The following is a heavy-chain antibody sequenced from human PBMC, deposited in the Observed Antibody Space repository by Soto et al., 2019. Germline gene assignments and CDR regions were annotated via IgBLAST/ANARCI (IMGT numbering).Heavy chain of an antibody. V-gene: IGHV1-18*01. J-gene: IGHJ4*02. CDR1: GYTFTSYG. Sequence: ASMKVSCKASGYTFTSYGISWVPQPPGQGLEWMGWISAYNGNTNYAQRLQGRVTMTTDTSTSTAYMELRSLRSDDTAVYYCARDYEADYDDSPGDYWGQGTLVTVSS. CDR3: ARDYEADYDDSPGDY. D-gene: IGHD4-17*01. CDR2: ISAYNGNT.